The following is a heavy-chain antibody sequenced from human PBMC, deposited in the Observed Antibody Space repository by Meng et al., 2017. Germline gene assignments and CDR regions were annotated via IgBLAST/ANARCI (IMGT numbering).Heavy chain of an antibody. D-gene: IGHD1-26*01. J-gene: IGHJ4*02. CDR3: ARGSYSFDS. CDR1: GDSVSSNSAA. Sequence: QIRRQQSGPGLVKPSKTLSLICAISGDSVSSNSAAWNWIRQSPSRGLEWLGRAYYRSKWYHDYAESVKSRISIDPDTSKNQFSLQLGSVTPEDSAVYYCARGSYSFDSWGQRTLVTVSS. V-gene: IGHV6-1*01. CDR2: AYYRSKWYH.